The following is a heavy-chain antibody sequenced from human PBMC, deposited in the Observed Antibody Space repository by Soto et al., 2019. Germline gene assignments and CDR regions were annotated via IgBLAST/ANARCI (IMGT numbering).Heavy chain of an antibody. J-gene: IGHJ4*02. Sequence: GASVKVSCKASGYTFTSYGISWVRQAPGQGLEWMGWISAYNGNTNYAQKLQGRVTMTTDTSTSTAYMELRSLRSDDTAVYYCARGAIVVVTAIPFDYWGQGALVTVSS. CDR2: ISAYNGNT. CDR3: ARGAIVVVTAIPFDY. CDR1: GYTFTSYG. V-gene: IGHV1-18*04. D-gene: IGHD2-21*02.